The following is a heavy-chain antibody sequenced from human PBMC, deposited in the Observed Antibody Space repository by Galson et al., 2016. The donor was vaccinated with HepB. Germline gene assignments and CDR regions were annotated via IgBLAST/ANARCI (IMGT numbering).Heavy chain of an antibody. Sequence: TLSLTCTVSGGSINSGGYYWSWIRQHPGKGLEWIGYVYYSGSTYYNPSLKSRVTISIDTSKNQFSLKLTSVTAAGTAVYYCARLTGGLNAFDIWGQGTMVTVSS. CDR2: VYYSGST. J-gene: IGHJ3*02. CDR3: ARLTGGLNAFDI. D-gene: IGHD1-14*01. CDR1: GGSINSGGYY. V-gene: IGHV4-31*03.